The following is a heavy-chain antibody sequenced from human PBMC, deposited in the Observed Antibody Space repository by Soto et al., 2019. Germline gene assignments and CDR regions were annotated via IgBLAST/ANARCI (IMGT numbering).Heavy chain of an antibody. J-gene: IGHJ4*02. V-gene: IGHV3-23*01. D-gene: IGHD3-16*02. CDR2: ISGGTT. CDR1: GSTFSSDV. CDR3: AKSPGFRVVLSLFPHTNNFAF. Sequence: LRLSCVASGSTFSSDVMSWVRQAPGKGLEWVSGISGGTTYYADSVKGRFTISRDNFKNTLFLQMNSLRAEDTAVYYCAKSPGFRVVLSLFPHTNNFAFWGQGSLVPVSS.